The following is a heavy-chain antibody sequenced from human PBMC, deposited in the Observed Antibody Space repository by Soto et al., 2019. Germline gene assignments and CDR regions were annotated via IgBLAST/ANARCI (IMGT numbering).Heavy chain of an antibody. V-gene: IGHV1-69*02. Sequence: SVKVSCKASGGTFSSYTISWVRQAPGQGLEWMGRIIPILGIANYAQKFQGRVTITADKSTSTAYMELSSLRSEDTAVYYCAYSGSPDAFDIWGQGTMVTVSS. CDR1: GGTFSSYT. J-gene: IGHJ3*02. CDR3: AYSGSPDAFDI. D-gene: IGHD1-26*01. CDR2: IIPILGIA.